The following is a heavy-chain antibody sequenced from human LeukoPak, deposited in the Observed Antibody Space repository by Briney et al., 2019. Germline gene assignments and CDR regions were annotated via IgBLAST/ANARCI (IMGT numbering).Heavy chain of an antibody. D-gene: IGHD1-1*01. Sequence: GGSLRLSCSASGFTFSAYAMYWVRQAPGKGLEYVSGISNNGGSSFYADSVKGRFTISRDNSKSTLYLQMSSLRAEDTAVYYCVKITSVTGGDCWGQGTRLTVSS. J-gene: IGHJ4*02. V-gene: IGHV3-64D*09. CDR1: GFTFSAYA. CDR3: VKITSVTGGDC. CDR2: ISNNGGSS.